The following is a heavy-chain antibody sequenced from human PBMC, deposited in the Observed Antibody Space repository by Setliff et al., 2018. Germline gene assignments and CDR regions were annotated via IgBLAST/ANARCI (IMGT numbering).Heavy chain of an antibody. CDR2: INHSGST. CDR3: TVYNTGSSKDHY. CDR1: GYSISSGYY. D-gene: IGHD2-8*02. V-gene: IGHV4-38-2*02. J-gene: IGHJ4*02. Sequence: ETLSLTCTVSGYSISSGYYWSWIRQPPGKGLEWIGEINHSGSTNYNPSLKSRVTISVDTSKNQFSLKLSSVTAADTALYYCTVYNTGSSKDHYWGQGTPVTVS.